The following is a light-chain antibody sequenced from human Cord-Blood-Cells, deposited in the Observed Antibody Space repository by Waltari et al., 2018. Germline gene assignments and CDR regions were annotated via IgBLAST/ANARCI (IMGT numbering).Light chain of an antibody. V-gene: IGKV4-1*01. J-gene: IGKJ2*01. Sequence: DIVMTQSPESLAVSLGERATINCKSSQSVLYSSNNKNYLAWYQQKPGQPPKLLIYWASTRESGVPDRFSGSGSGTDFTLTISNLQAEDVAVYYCQQYYSTPYTFGQGTKLEIK. CDR3: QQYYSTPYT. CDR1: QSVLYSSNNKNY. CDR2: WAS.